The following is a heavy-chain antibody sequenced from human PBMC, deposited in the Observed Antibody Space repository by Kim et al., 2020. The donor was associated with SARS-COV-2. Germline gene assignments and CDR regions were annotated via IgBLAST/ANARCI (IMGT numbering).Heavy chain of an antibody. D-gene: IGHD3-9*01. Sequence: GGSLRLSCAASGFTFRSYGMHWVRQAPGKGLEWVAVISYDGSNKYYADSVKGRFTISRDNSKNTRYLQMNSMRAEDTAVYYCARDPTYYDILTGYYYPYYSYGRDVWGQGPTVTVSS. J-gene: IGHJ6*02. CDR2: ISYDGSNK. CDR3: ARDPTYYDILTGYYYPYYSYGRDV. CDR1: GFTFRSYG. V-gene: IGHV3-33*05.